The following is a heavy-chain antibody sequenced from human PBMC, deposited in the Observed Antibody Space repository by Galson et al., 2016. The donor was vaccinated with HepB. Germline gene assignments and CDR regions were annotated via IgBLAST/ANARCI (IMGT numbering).Heavy chain of an antibody. CDR3: GRGSSGDVYNFGAY. CDR1: GFTFSSYA. D-gene: IGHD5-24*01. J-gene: IGHJ4*02. Sequence: SLRLSCAASGFTFSSYAMNWVRQAPGKGLEWVSSIYGESPSTHYADSVKGRFSISRENSKNTVYLQMNSLRAEDTAVYYCGRGSSGDVYNFGAYWGQGTRVTVSS. CDR2: IYGESPST. V-gene: IGHV3-23*01.